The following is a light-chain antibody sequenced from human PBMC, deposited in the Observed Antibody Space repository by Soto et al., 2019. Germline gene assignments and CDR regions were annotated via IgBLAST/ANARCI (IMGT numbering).Light chain of an antibody. J-gene: IGKJ1*01. CDR2: GAS. CDR3: QQYNNWPPT. Sequence: EIVMTQSPVTLSVSPGERATLSCRASQSVSRYLAWYQQKPGQAPRLLIYGASTRATNSPARFSGSGSGTEFTLTISSLRSEDFAVYYCQQYNNWPPTFGQGTKVDI. CDR1: QSVSRY. V-gene: IGKV3-15*01.